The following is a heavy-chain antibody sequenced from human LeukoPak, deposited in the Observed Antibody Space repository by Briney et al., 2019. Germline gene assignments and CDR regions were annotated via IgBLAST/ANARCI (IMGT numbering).Heavy chain of an antibody. J-gene: IGHJ4*02. V-gene: IGHV4-59*01. CDR2: IYYTGST. CDR1: GGSINDYY. Sequence: PSETLSLTCTVSGGSINDYYWSWVRQPPGKGLEWIGYIYYTGSTNYNPSLMSRVTISVDTSKNQFSLKLNSLTAADTAVYYCASTDFDYLLTDWGQGALVTVSS. CDR3: ASTDFDYLLTD. D-gene: IGHD3-9*01.